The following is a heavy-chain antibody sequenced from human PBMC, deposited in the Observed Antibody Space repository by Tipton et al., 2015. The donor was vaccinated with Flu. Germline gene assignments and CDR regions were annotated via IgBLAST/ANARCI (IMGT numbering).Heavy chain of an antibody. CDR1: GDSVASPYF. Sequence: TLSLTCSVSGDSVASPYFWGWIRQTPGKGLEWIGNIGHSTNTYYSPSLRSRVTMSVDRSKNQFSLTLSSVTAADTAVYYCARPSGIAAAWGAFDIWGQGTMVTVSS. V-gene: IGHV4-38-2*01. D-gene: IGHD6-13*01. CDR3: ARPSGIAAAWGAFDI. J-gene: IGHJ3*02. CDR2: IGHSTNT.